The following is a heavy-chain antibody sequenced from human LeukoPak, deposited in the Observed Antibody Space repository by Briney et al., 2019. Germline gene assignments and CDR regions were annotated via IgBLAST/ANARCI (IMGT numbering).Heavy chain of an antibody. V-gene: IGHV3-23*01. D-gene: IGHD3-22*01. Sequence: PGGSLRLSCAASGFTFSSYAMSWVRQAPGKGLEWVSAISGSGGSTYYADSVKGRFTISRDSSKNTLYLQMNSLRAEDTAVYYCAKDYSITMIVVAPAWLHWGQGTLVTVSS. CDR1: GFTFSSYA. CDR3: AKDYSITMIVVAPAWLH. J-gene: IGHJ4*02. CDR2: ISGSGGST.